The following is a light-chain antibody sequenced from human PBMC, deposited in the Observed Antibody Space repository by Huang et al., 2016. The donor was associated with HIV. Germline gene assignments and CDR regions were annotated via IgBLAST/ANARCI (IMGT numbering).Light chain of an antibody. V-gene: IGKV3-15*01. J-gene: IGKJ2*01. Sequence: EIVMTQSPATLSVSPGESATLSCRASQSVDSNLAWYQLKPDEAPRLVIYAASTRATGIPPRFSGSGSGTEFTLTITSLQSEDFAVYCCQQYYNWPPRYTFGQGTKLEIK. CDR2: AAS. CDR3: QQYYNWPPRYT. CDR1: QSVDSN.